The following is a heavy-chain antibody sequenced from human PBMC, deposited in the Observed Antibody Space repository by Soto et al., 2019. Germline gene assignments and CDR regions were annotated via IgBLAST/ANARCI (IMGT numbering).Heavy chain of an antibody. CDR3: ARDKITGLFDY. J-gene: IGHJ4*02. CDR1: GGSFSGYY. V-gene: IGHV4-34*01. D-gene: IGHD2-8*02. Sequence: TSETLSLTSAVYGGSFSGYYWSWIRQPPGKGLEWIGEINHSGSTNYNPSLKSRVTISVDTSKNQFSLKLTSVTAADTAVYYCARDKITGLFDYWGQGTLVTVSS. CDR2: INHSGST.